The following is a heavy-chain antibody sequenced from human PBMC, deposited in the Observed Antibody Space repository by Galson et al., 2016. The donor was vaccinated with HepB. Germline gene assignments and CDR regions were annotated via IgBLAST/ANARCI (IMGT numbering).Heavy chain of an antibody. D-gene: IGHD5/OR15-5a*01. CDR2: IYSGGST. V-gene: IGHV3-53*01. CDR3: ARALGVWGGFDY. J-gene: IGHJ4*02. CDR1: EFTASSNY. Sequence: SLRLSCAAYEFTASSNYLNWIRQAPGEGLEWVSAIYSGGSTHYADSVKGRFTISRDKSKNTVYLEMKSLRAEDTAVYYCARALGVWGGFDYWGQGTLVIVSS.